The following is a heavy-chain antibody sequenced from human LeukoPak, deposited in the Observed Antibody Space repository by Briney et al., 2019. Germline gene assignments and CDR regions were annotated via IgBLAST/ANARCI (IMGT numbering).Heavy chain of an antibody. V-gene: IGHV3-48*03. CDR1: GFTFSSYE. J-gene: IGHJ6*04. CDR3: AELGITMIGGV. Sequence: GGSLRLSCAASGFTFSSYEMNWVRQAPGKGLEWVSYISSSGSTIYYADSVKGRFTISRDNAKNSLYLQMNSLRAEDTPVYYCAELGITMIGGVWGKGTTVTISS. CDR2: ISSSGSTI. D-gene: IGHD3-10*02.